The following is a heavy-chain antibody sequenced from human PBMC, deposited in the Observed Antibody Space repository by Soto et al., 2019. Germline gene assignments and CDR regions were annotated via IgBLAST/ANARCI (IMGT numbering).Heavy chain of an antibody. CDR1: GGSVSSGSYY. CDR3: TRGGDPYKTGH. V-gene: IGHV4-61*01. Sequence: SETLSLTCTVSGGSVSSGSYYWSWIRQPPGKGLEWIGFIHYSGSTNYNPSLKGRVTMSVDTSKNQFSLKLTSVNTADTAVYYCTRGGDPYKTGHWGQGTLVTVSS. J-gene: IGHJ4*02. CDR2: IHYSGST. D-gene: IGHD2-21*01.